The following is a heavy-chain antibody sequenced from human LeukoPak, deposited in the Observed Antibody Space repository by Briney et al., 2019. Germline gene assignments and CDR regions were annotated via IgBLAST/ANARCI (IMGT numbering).Heavy chain of an antibody. CDR1: GFTFSTYG. V-gene: IGHV3-30*18. J-gene: IGHJ3*02. CDR3: AKGQGSGWYEAFDI. Sequence: PGGSLRLSCAASGFTFSTYGMHWVRQAPGKGLEWVAVISYDGSNKYYAVSVKGRFTISRDNSKNTLYLQMNSLRAEDTAVYYCAKGQGSGWYEAFDIWGQGTMVTVSS. D-gene: IGHD6-19*01. CDR2: ISYDGSNK.